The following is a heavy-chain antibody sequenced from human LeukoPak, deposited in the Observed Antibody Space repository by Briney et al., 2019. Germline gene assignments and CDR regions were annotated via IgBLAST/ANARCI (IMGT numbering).Heavy chain of an antibody. CDR1: GFTFSSYW. V-gene: IGHV3-74*01. CDR3: AKDIKDIYYYGMDV. Sequence: PGGSLRLSCAASGFTFSSYWMHWVRQAPGKGLVWVSRINSDGSSTTYADSVKGRFTISRDNAKNSLYLQMNSLRAEDTALYYCAKDIKDIYYYGMDVWGQGTTVTVPS. CDR2: INSDGSST. D-gene: IGHD1-14*01. J-gene: IGHJ6*02.